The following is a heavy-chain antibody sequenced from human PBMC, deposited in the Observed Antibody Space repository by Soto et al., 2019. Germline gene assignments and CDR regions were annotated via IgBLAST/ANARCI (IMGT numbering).Heavy chain of an antibody. CDR2: IWYDGSNK. CDR1: GFTFSSYG. V-gene: IGHV3-33*01. Sequence: GGSLRLSCAASGFTFSSYGMHWVRQAPGKGLEWVTLIWYDGSNKYYADSVKGRFTISRDNSKNTLYLQMNSLRAEDTAVYNCARGPPGGGHYYMDVWGRGTTVTVSS. J-gene: IGHJ6*03. D-gene: IGHD3-10*01. CDR3: ARGPPGGGHYYMDV.